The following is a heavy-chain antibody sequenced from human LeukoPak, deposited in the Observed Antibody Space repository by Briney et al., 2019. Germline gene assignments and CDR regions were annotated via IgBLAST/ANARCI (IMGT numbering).Heavy chain of an antibody. D-gene: IGHD6-6*01. CDR2: IYYSGST. CDR1: GGSISSSSYY. Sequence: SETLSLTCTVSGGSISSSSYYWGWIRQPPGKGLEWIGSIYYSGSTYYNPSLKSRVTISVDRSKNQFSLKLSSVTAADTAVYYCARDNMHSSSPDYWGQGTLVTVSS. CDR3: ARDNMHSSSPDY. V-gene: IGHV4-39*07. J-gene: IGHJ4*02.